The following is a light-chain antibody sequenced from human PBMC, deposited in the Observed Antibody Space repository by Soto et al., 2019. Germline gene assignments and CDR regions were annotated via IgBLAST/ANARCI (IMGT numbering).Light chain of an antibody. CDR2: DAS. V-gene: IGKV1-13*02. CDR1: QGISSA. Sequence: AIQLTQSPSSLSASVGDRVTITCRASQGISSALAWYQQKPGKAPKLLIYDASSLESGVPSRFSGSGSGTDFTLTISSLQAEDFATYYCQQFNSYPDTFGQGTRLEIK. J-gene: IGKJ5*01. CDR3: QQFNSYPDT.